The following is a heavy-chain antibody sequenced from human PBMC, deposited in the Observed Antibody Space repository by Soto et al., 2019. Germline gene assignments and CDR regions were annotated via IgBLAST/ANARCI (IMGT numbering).Heavy chain of an antibody. J-gene: IGHJ4*02. CDR2: ISFDGSKK. Sequence: PGGSLRLSCAASGFVFGDYGMDWVRQAPGKGLEWLASISFDGSKKDLADSVKGRFTVSRDNSENTLYLQMNSLRPEDTAVYYCAKAGDPGKMITFGGVEIPNSAYWGQGTLVTVSS. V-gene: IGHV3-30*18. CDR3: AKAGDPGKMITFGGVEIPNSAY. CDR1: GFVFGDYG. D-gene: IGHD3-16*01.